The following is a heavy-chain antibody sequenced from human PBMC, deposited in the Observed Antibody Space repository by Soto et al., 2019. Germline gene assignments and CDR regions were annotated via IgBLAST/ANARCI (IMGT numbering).Heavy chain of an antibody. CDR3: AREWVVPAAQYPHYYYGMDV. D-gene: IGHD2-2*01. Sequence: LGESLKISCKGSGYSFTSYWIGWVRQMPGKGLEWMGIIYPGDSDTRYSPSFQGQVTISADKSISTAYLQWSSLKASDTAMYYCAREWVVPAAQYPHYYYGMDVWGQGTTVTVSS. CDR2: IYPGDSDT. CDR1: GYSFTSYW. V-gene: IGHV5-51*01. J-gene: IGHJ6*02.